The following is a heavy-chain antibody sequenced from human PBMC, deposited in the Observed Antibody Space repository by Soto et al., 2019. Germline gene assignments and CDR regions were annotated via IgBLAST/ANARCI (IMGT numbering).Heavy chain of an antibody. D-gene: IGHD6-25*01. J-gene: IGHJ4*02. CDR2: ISGSGGST. Sequence: GGSLRLSCAASGFTFSSYAMSWVRQAPGKGLEWVSAISGSGGSTYHADSVKGRFTISRDTSKNTLNLQVNSLRPDDTAVYYCAKGSAPGSPYYFAYWGRGTLVTVSS. V-gene: IGHV3-23*01. CDR1: GFTFSSYA. CDR3: AKGSAPGSPYYFAY.